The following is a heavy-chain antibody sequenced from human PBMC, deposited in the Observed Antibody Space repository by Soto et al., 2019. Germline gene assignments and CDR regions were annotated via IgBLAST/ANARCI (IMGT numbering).Heavy chain of an antibody. CDR1: GASISSSY. CDR2: VYHTGAT. V-gene: IGHV4-59*01. Sequence: SETLSLTCTVSGASISSSYWSWIRQSPERGLEWIAYVYHTGATNYNPYLKSRVTISLDTSKGQFSLNLTSLTTADTAVYFCARGGNRYSNVASGVGGFDYWGQGSLVTVSS. CDR3: ARGGNRYSNVASGVGGFDY. D-gene: IGHD5-12*01. J-gene: IGHJ4*02.